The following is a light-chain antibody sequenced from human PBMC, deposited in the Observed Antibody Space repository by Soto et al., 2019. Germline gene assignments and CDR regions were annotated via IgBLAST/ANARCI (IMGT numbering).Light chain of an antibody. CDR3: QQYSTLPHT. V-gene: IGKV3-20*01. CDR1: QSVTNSF. CDR2: GIS. J-gene: IGKJ2*01. Sequence: ENVLTQSPGTLSLSPGERATLSCRASQSVTNSFFAWYQQKPGQAPRLLIYGISTRDTGIPDRFSGSVSGTDLTLTIRRLEPEDFVVYYCQQYSTLPHTFGQGTKLEVK.